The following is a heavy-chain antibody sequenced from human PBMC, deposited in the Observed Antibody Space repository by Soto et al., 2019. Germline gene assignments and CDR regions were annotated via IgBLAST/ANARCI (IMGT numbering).Heavy chain of an antibody. CDR1: GGSFSGYY. CDR3: ARTPYDYIWGSYRRHFDY. Sequence: SETLSLTCAVYGGSFSGYYWSWIRQPPGKGLEWIGEINHSGSTNYNPSLKSRVTISVDTSKNQFSLKLSSVTAADTAVYYCARTPYDYIWGSYRRHFDYWGQGTLVTGSS. D-gene: IGHD3-16*02. J-gene: IGHJ4*02. CDR2: INHSGST. V-gene: IGHV4-34*01.